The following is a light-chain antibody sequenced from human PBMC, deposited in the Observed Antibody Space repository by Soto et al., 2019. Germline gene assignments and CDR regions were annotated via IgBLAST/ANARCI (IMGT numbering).Light chain of an antibody. Sequence: DIQMTQSPSTLSASVGDRVTITCRASQGIVRWLAWYQQKPGKAPKLLIYDVSTLESGVPLRFSGRGSGTEFTLTITSLQPDDLATYYCQQYDTFWTFGQGTKVDIK. V-gene: IGKV1-5*01. CDR3: QQYDTFWT. CDR1: QGIVRW. CDR2: DVS. J-gene: IGKJ1*01.